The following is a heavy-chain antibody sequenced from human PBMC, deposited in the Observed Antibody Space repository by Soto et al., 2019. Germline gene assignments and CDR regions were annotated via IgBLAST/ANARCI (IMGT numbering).Heavy chain of an antibody. Sequence: PGGSLRLSCAASGFTFSSYWMSWVRQAPGKGLEWVANIKQDGSEKYYVDSVKGRFTISRDNAKNSLYLQMNSLRAEDTAVYYCARDLDTMVRAAMRSVAIDIWGQGPMVTVSS. CDR3: ARDLDTMVRAAMRSVAIDI. D-gene: IGHD3-10*01. CDR2: IKQDGSEK. CDR1: GFTFSSYW. V-gene: IGHV3-7*01. J-gene: IGHJ3*02.